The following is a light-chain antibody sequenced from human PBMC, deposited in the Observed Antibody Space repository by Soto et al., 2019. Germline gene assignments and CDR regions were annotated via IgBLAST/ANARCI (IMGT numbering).Light chain of an antibody. CDR2: DAS. CDR3: QQYNNWPQT. CDR1: QIVSSSY. Sequence: EIVLTQSPGTLSLSPGERATLSCMASQIVSSSYLAWYQQKPGQAPRLLIYDASTRATGIPARFSGSGSGTDFTLTISGLQSEDFAVYYCQQYNNWPQTFGQGTKVDIK. V-gene: IGKV3-15*01. J-gene: IGKJ1*01.